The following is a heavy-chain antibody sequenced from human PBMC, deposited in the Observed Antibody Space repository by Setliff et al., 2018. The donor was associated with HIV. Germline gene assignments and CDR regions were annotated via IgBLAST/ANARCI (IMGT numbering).Heavy chain of an antibody. Sequence: SETLSLTCAVSGYAISSGYYWGWIRRPPGKGLEWIGSIYNRGSTYYNPSLKSRVTISVDTSKNQFSLKLSSVTAADTAVYYCARALLRSWDGSENSYKPYYFDYWGQGTLVTVS. CDR2: IYNRGST. CDR1: GYAISSGYY. J-gene: IGHJ4*02. CDR3: ARALLRSWDGSENSYKPYYFDY. D-gene: IGHD3-10*01. V-gene: IGHV4-38-2*01.